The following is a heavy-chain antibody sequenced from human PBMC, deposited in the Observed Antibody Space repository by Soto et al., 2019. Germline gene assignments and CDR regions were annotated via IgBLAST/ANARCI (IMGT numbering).Heavy chain of an antibody. Sequence: QLQLQESGPGLVKPSETLSLPCTVSGGSISSSSYYWGWIRQPPGKGLEWFGSIYYSGSTYYNPPLSRGATIAVDPSKNQSPLELSSVTAADSAVYYCPRRQGVVWGNYGTYYCDSWVQGTLAVFSS. CDR3: PRRQGVVWGNYGTYYCDS. V-gene: IGHV4-39*01. J-gene: IGHJ4*02. D-gene: IGHD3-16*01. CDR1: GGSISSSSYY. CDR2: IYYSGST.